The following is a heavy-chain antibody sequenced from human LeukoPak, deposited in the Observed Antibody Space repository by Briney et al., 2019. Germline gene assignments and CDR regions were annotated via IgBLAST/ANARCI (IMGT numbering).Heavy chain of an antibody. J-gene: IGHJ4*02. CDR3: AREMADSPCFDY. V-gene: IGHV3-33*01. CDR1: RFTFSSYG. CDR2: IWYDGSNK. D-gene: IGHD5-24*01. Sequence: GGSLRLSCAASRFTFSSYGMHWVRQAPGKGLEWVAVIWYDGSNKYYADSVKGRFTISRDNSKNTLYLQMNSLRAEDTAVYYCAREMADSPCFDYWGQGTLVTVSS.